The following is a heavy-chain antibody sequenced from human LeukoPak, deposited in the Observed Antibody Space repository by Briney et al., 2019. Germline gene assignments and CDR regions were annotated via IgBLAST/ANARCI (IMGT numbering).Heavy chain of an antibody. J-gene: IGHJ4*02. D-gene: IGHD6-13*01. CDR2: IYYSGST. CDR3: ATFHSSSWYLDY. CDR1: GGSISSYY. V-gene: IGHV4-59*01. Sequence: KPSETLSLTCTVSGGSISSYYWSWIRQPPGKGLEWIGYIYYSGSTNYNPSLKSRVTISVDTSKNQFSLKLSSVTAADTAVYYCATFHSSSWYLDYWGQGTLVTVSS.